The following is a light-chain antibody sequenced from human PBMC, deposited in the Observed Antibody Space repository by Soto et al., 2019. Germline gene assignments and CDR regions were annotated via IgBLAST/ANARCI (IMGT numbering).Light chain of an antibody. Sequence: QSVLSQPPSASGTPGLRVTISCCGSSSNIGANTVNWSQQLPGTAPKLLMYSNNRRPSGVPDRFSGSKSGTSASLAISGLLSEDEADYYCAAWDDTLNGPVFGGGPKLTVL. V-gene: IGLV1-44*01. CDR3: AAWDDTLNGPV. CDR2: SNN. CDR1: SSNIGANT. J-gene: IGLJ3*02.